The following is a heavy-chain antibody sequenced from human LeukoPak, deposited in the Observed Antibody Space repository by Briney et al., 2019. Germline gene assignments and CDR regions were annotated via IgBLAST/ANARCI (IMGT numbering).Heavy chain of an antibody. V-gene: IGHV4-39*07. CDR2: INYSGTT. J-gene: IGHJ4*02. Sequence: PSETLSLTCSVSGASISSSSYYWGWIRQPPGKGLEWIATINYSGTTHYNPSLKSRVTISADTSKKHLSLKVNSVTAADTAVYYCARGRWISGSYYNFDYWGQGTLVTVSS. D-gene: IGHD1-26*01. CDR1: GASISSSSYY. CDR3: ARGRWISGSYYNFDY.